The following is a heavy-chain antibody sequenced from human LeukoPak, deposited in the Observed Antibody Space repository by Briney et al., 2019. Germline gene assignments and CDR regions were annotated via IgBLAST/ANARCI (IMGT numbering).Heavy chain of an antibody. D-gene: IGHD5-18*01. J-gene: IGHJ5*02. CDR1: GGSFSGYY. Sequence: SETLSLTCAVYGGSFSGYYWSWIRQPPGKGLEWIGEINHSGSTNYNPSLKSRVTISVGTSKNQFSLKLSSVTAADTAVYYCARGGGYSYGYVPNWFDPWGQGTLVTVSS. CDR3: ARGGGYSYGYVPNWFDP. CDR2: INHSGST. V-gene: IGHV4-34*01.